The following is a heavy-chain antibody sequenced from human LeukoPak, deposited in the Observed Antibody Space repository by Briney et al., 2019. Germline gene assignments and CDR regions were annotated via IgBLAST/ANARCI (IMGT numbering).Heavy chain of an antibody. V-gene: IGHV1-2*02. Sequence: ASVKVSCKASGYTFTGYYMHWVRQAPGQGLEWMGWINPNSGGTNYAQKFQGRVTMTRDTSISTAYMELSRLRSDDTAVYYCARGIGSDYYDSSGYYSGYWGQGTLVTVSS. CDR2: INPNSGGT. CDR3: ARGIGSDYYDSSGYYSGY. CDR1: GYTFTGYY. D-gene: IGHD3-22*01. J-gene: IGHJ4*02.